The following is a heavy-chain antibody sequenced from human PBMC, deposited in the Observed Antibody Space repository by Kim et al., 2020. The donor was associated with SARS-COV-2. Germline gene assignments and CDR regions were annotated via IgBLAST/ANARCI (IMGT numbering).Heavy chain of an antibody. CDR1: EFTFRSYA. Sequence: GGSLRLSCAASEFTFRSYAMSWVRQGPGKGLQWVAGITSGEETSYADSVKGRFTISRDNSKNTLFLQMNSLRVDDSAVYYCAKDWWQTVSDIWGQGTVVIVSS. D-gene: IGHD2-8*02. J-gene: IGHJ3*02. CDR2: ITSGEET. V-gene: IGHV3-23*01. CDR3: AKDWWQTVSDI.